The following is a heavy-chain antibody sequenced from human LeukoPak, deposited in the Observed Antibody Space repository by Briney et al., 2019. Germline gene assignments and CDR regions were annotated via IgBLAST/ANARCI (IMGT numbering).Heavy chain of an antibody. CDR1: GGSISSYY. Sequence: ASETLSLTCTVSGGSISSYYWSWIRQPPGKGLEWIGYIYYSGNTNYNPSLKSRVTISVDTSKNQFSLKLTSVTAADTAVYYGASQFGWGQGTLVTVSS. V-gene: IGHV4-59*01. CDR3: ASQFG. J-gene: IGHJ4*02. D-gene: IGHD3-16*01. CDR2: IYYSGNT.